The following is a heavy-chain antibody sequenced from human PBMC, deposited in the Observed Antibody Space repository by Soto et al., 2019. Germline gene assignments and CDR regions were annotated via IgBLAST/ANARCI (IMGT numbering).Heavy chain of an antibody. D-gene: IGHD2-15*01. J-gene: IGHJ4*02. V-gene: IGHV3-23*01. CDR1: GFTFRSYA. CDR2: ISGSGGST. Sequence: PGGSLRLSCTASGFTFRSYAMSWVRQAPGKGLEWVSAISGSGGSTYYADSVKGRFTISRDNSKNTLYLQMNSLRAEDTAVYYCAKDQSLQVSVVVVAATDYWGQGTLVTVSS. CDR3: AKDQSLQVSVVVVAATDY.